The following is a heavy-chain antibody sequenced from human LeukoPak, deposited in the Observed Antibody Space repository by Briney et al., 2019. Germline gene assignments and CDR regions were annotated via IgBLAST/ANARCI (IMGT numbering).Heavy chain of an antibody. J-gene: IGHJ5*02. CDR1: GGSISSGNYY. D-gene: IGHD3-10*01. Sequence: KPSQTLFLTCTVSGGSISSGNYYWSWIRQPAGKGLEWIGRIYTSGSTNYNPSLKSRVTMSVDTSKNQFSLKLSSVTAADTAVYYCATHGGGWFDPWGQGTLVTVSS. V-gene: IGHV4-61*02. CDR2: IYTSGST. CDR3: ATHGGGWFDP.